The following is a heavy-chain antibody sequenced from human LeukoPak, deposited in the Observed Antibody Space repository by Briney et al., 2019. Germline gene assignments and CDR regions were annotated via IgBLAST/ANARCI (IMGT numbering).Heavy chain of an antibody. J-gene: IGHJ4*02. CDR3: AKPSDILTGYTHPYYFDY. Sequence: PGGSVRLCCGASGCTLRNYVMTWVRQAGGKGLDWVSGISGSGGSTYYADSVKGRFAISRDNSKNTLYLQMNSLRAEDTAVYYCAKPSDILTGYTHPYYFDYWGQGTLVTVSS. V-gene: IGHV3-23*01. CDR1: GCTLRNYV. D-gene: IGHD3-9*01. CDR2: ISGSGGST.